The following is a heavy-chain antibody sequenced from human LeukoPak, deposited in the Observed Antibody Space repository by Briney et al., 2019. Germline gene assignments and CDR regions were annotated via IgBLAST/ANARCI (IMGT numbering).Heavy chain of an antibody. Sequence: GGSLRLSCAASGFTFSSYAMHWVRQAPGKGLEWVAVISFDGSTKYYADSVKGRFTISRDNSKNTLHLQMNSLRAEDTAVYYCARARGYSYGPYYWGQGSLVTVSS. V-gene: IGHV3-30-3*01. D-gene: IGHD5-18*01. CDR2: ISFDGSTK. CDR3: ARARGYSYGPYY. CDR1: GFTFSSYA. J-gene: IGHJ4*02.